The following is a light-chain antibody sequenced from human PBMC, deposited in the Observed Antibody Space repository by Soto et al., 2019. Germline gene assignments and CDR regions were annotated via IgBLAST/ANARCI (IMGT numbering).Light chain of an antibody. CDR2: KAC. CDR3: HQYNTWWT. V-gene: IGKV1-5*03. J-gene: IGKJ1*01. Sequence: DIQMTQSPSTLSASVGDRVTITCRASQSISSWLAWYQQRPGKAPKLLIYKACSLESGVPSRFSGSGSGTEFTLTISSLQPDDFATYYCHQYNTWWTFGQGTKVEIK. CDR1: QSISSW.